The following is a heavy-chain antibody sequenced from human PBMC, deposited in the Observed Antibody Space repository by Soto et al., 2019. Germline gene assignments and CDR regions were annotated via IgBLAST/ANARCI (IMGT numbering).Heavy chain of an antibody. V-gene: IGHV3-23*01. CDR2: SSAKGANT. CDR1: GFTFSSYA. D-gene: IGHD6-19*01. CDR3: SNARATFSSGWYYPHDFDS. Sequence: VQLFQSGGDLIQPGGSLRLYCVASGFTFSSYAMSWVSQAPGRWLGWVPGSSAKGANTYYADSVKCRFTIFRDYDKNTLYSDMNRLKAAYADVAYYSNARATFSSGWYYPHDFDSWGQGTLVTVSS. J-gene: IGHJ4*02.